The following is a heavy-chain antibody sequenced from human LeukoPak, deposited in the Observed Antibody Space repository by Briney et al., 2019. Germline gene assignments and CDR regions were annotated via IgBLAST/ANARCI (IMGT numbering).Heavy chain of an antibody. V-gene: IGHV3-48*04. CDR1: GFTFXXXX. J-gene: IGHJ3*02. CDR3: ARQETSSYNGAFDI. D-gene: IGHD1-26*01. CDR2: ISSSRSTI. Sequence: LXCXASGFTFXXXXLNXXXQXXXXGXEXXSXISSSRSTIYYADSVKGRFTISRDNAKNSLYLQMNSLRADDTAVYHCARQETSSYNGAFDIWGQGTMVTVSS.